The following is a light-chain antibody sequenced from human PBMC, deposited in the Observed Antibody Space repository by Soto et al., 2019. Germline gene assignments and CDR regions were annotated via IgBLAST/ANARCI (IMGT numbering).Light chain of an antibody. J-gene: IGKJ1*01. V-gene: IGKV1-39*01. CDR2: VAS. Sequence: DVRLTQSPSSLSASVGDRVTITCRANQSISFFLSWYQQRPGRAPKLLIYVASNLLSGVPSRFSGSRSGTEFTLVISSLQVDDFATYYCQEALNEPWTFGQGAKVDIK. CDR1: QSISFF. CDR3: QEALNEPWT.